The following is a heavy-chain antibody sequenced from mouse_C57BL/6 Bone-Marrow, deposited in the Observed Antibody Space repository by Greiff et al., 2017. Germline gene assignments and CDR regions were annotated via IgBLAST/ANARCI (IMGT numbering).Heavy chain of an antibody. Sequence: QVQLQQSGAELVRPGTSVKLSCKASGYSFTHFWMNWVKQRPGQGLEWLAMIHPSDSETRLNQKFKDRAKLTVDKSSNTAYMQLASPTSEDSAVYYCARTLYGSRNYFDYWGRGTALTVSS. V-gene: IGHV1-74*01. CDR2: IHPSDSET. CDR3: ARTLYGSRNYFDY. J-gene: IGHJ2*01. CDR1: GYSFTHFW. D-gene: IGHD1-1*01.